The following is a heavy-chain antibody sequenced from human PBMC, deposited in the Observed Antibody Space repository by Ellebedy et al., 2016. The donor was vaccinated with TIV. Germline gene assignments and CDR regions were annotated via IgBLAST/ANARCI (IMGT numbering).Heavy chain of an antibody. CDR2: IDPSDSYT. J-gene: IGHJ4*03. Sequence: GESLKISCNVSGYSFTNYWISWVRQMPGKGLEWPGKIDPSDSYTRYSPSFQGHITMSTEKSISVAYLQWSSLQASDTDLYYCARHLGSGGDFDYWGQGTTVTVAS. V-gene: IGHV5-10-1*01. D-gene: IGHD2-15*01. CDR3: ARHLGSGGDFDY. CDR1: GYSFTNYW.